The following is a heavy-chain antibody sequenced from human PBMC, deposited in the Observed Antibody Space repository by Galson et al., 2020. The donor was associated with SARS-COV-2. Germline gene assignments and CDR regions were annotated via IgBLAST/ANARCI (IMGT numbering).Heavy chain of an antibody. V-gene: IGHV3-21*01. J-gene: IGHJ5*02. CDR2: ISSSSSYI. Sequence: GASLKISCAASGFTFSSYSMNWVRQAPGKGLEWVSSISSSSSYIYYADSVKGRFTISRDNAKNSLYLQMNSLRAEDTAVYYCARDSSSSWYNWFDPWGQGTLVTVSS. CDR1: GFTFSSYS. D-gene: IGHD6-13*01. CDR3: ARDSSSSWYNWFDP.